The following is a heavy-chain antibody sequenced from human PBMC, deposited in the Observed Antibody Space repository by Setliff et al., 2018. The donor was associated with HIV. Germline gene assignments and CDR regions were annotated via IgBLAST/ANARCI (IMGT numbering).Heavy chain of an antibody. D-gene: IGHD4-17*01. J-gene: IGHJ6*02. CDR2: IYHSGSA. V-gene: IGHV4-34*01. Sequence: PSETLSLTCAVYGGSFSGYYWGWIRQPPGKGLEWIGEIYHSGSANYNPSLKSRVIISIDKSKNKFSLKVSSVTAADTAVCYCARGGPTVAFGLDVWGQGTTVTVSS. CDR3: ARGGPTVAFGLDV. CDR1: GGSFSGYY.